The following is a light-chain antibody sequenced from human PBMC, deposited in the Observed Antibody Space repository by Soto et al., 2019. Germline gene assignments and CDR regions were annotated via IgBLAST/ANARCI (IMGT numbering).Light chain of an antibody. J-gene: IGKJ4*01. CDR1: RNLLHSNGYYY. CDR2: LGS. CDR3: PQGLATPFT. Sequence: VLTQSPLSLPVTPGEPASISCRSSRNLLHSNGYYYLDWYLQKPGQSPQLLIYLGSNRASGVPDRFSGSGSGTDFTLTISRVEAEDVGVYFCPQGLATPFTFGGGTKVEIK. V-gene: IGKV2-28*01.